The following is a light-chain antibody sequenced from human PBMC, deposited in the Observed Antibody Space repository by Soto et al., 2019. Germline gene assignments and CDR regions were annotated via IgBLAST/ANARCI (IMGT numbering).Light chain of an antibody. CDR1: QTFSSNF. CDR3: QQYRTSPFT. CDR2: GAS. V-gene: IGKV3-20*01. Sequence: EIMLTQSPGTLSLSPGERATLSCRASQTFSSNFLAWYQQKPGQAPRLLIYGASSRATGIPDRCTGSASGTDFTLTIIRLEPEDFAVYFCQQYRTSPFTFGQGTNLEIK. J-gene: IGKJ2*01.